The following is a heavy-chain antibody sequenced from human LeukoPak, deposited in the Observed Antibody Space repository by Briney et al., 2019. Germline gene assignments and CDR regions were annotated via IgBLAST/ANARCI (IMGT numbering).Heavy chain of an antibody. CDR1: DGSISSGSYY. Sequence: SQTLSLTCTVSDGSISSGSYYWSWIRQPAGKGLEWIGRIYTSGSTNYNPSLKSRVTISVDTSKNQFSLKLSSVTAADTAVYYCASYKGKDAFDIWGQGTMVTVSS. J-gene: IGHJ3*02. CDR2: IYTSGST. V-gene: IGHV4-61*02. D-gene: IGHD3-10*01. CDR3: ASYKGKDAFDI.